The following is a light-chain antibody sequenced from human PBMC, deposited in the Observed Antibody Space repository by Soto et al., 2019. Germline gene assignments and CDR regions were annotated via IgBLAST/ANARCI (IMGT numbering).Light chain of an antibody. V-gene: IGLV2-14*01. CDR2: DVS. J-gene: IGLJ3*02. CDR3: TSYTSSTTWV. Sequence: QSALTQPASVSGSPGQSIAISCAGSSSDVGGYNYVSWYQHHPGKGPKLLIYDVSTRPSGVSDRFSGSKSGNTASLTIFGLQSEDEADYYCTSYTSSTTWVFGGGTKLTVL. CDR1: SSDVGGYNY.